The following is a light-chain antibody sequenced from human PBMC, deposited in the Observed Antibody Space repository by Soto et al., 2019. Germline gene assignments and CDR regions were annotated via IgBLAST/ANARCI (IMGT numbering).Light chain of an antibody. Sequence: QSVLTQPASVSGSPGQSITISCTGTSSDVGGFNYVSWFQQIPDKTPKLIIYQVSHRPSGVSVRFSGSKSGNTASLTISGLRAEDEDDYFCNSYTSTDLPYVFGTGTKLTVL. V-gene: IGLV2-14*01. J-gene: IGLJ1*01. CDR2: QVS. CDR3: NSYTSTDLPYV. CDR1: SSDVGGFNY.